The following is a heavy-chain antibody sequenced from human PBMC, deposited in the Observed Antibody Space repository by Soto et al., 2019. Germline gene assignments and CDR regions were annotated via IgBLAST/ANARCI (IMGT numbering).Heavy chain of an antibody. CDR1: GFTFSSYG. CDR2: IWYDGSNK. CDR3: ARETDIVATISMDV. Sequence: GGSLRLSCAASGFTFSSYGMHWVRQAPGKGLEWVAVIWYDGSNKYYADSVKGRFTISRDNSKNTLYLQMNSLRAEDTAVYYCARETDIVATISMDVWGKGTTVTVSS. D-gene: IGHD5-12*01. V-gene: IGHV3-33*01. J-gene: IGHJ6*04.